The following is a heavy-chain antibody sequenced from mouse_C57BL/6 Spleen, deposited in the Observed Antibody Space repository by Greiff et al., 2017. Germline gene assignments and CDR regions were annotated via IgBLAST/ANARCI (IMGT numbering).Heavy chain of an antibody. Sequence: VQLKESGGGLVKPGGSLKLSCAASGFTFSSYAMSWVRQTPEKRLEWVATISDGGSYTYYPDNVKGRFTISRDNAKNNLYLQMSHLKSEDTAMYYCAKIYYGNFHYFDYWGQGTTLTVSS. D-gene: IGHD2-1*01. CDR3: AKIYYGNFHYFDY. J-gene: IGHJ2*01. CDR2: ISDGGSYT. V-gene: IGHV5-4*01. CDR1: GFTFSSYA.